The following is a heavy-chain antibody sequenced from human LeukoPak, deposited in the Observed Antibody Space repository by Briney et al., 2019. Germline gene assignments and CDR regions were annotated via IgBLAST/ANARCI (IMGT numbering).Heavy chain of an antibody. CDR1: GFTFSSYS. J-gene: IGHJ6*03. D-gene: IGHD2-21*02. Sequence: PGGSLRLSCAASGFTFSSYSMNWVRQAPGKGLEWVSYISGSSSTIYFADSVKGRFTISRDNAKSSLFLQMNSLRAEDTAVYYCVRASHIVVVTGIPQGYYYYMDVWGKGTTVTVSS. CDR3: VRASHIVVVTGIPQGYYYYMDV. CDR2: ISGSSSTI. V-gene: IGHV3-48*01.